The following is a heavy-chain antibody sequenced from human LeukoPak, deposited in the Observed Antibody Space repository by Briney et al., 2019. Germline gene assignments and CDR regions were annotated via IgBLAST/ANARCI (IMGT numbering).Heavy chain of an antibody. CDR1: GGSISSDY. Sequence: PSETLSLTCTVSGGSISSDYWSWIRQPPGKGLECIGYISYSGSTNSNPSLKSRVTISIDTSKNQFSLKLTSVTATDPAVYYCARLTARSWFDPWGQGTLVTVSS. CDR3: ARLTARSWFDP. J-gene: IGHJ5*02. V-gene: IGHV4-59*08. D-gene: IGHD1-14*01. CDR2: ISYSGST.